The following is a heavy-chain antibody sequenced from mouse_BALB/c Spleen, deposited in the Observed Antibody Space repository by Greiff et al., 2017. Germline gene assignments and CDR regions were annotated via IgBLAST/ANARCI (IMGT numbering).Heavy chain of an antibody. V-gene: IGHV1-4*02. Sequence: QVQLKQSAAELARPGASVKMSCKASGYTFTSYTMHWVKQRPGQGLEWIGYINPSSGYTEYNQKFKDKTTLTADKSSSTAYMQLSSLTSEDSAVYYCARRDDYDWPYFDVWGAGTTVTVSS. CDR2: INPSSGYT. D-gene: IGHD2-4*01. J-gene: IGHJ1*01. CDR3: ARRDDYDWPYFDV. CDR1: GYTFTSYT.